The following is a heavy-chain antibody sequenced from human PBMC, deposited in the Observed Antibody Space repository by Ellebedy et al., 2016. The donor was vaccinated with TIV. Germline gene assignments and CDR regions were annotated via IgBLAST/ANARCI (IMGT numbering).Heavy chain of an antibody. J-gene: IGHJ3*02. CDR3: ATPRDLPQDAFDI. V-gene: IGHV1-46*01. Sequence: ASVKVSXXASGYTFTSYYMHWVRQAPGQGLEWMGIINPSGGSTSYAQKFQGRVTMTRDTSTSTVYMELSSLRSEDTAVYYCATPRDLPQDAFDIWGQGTMVTVSS. CDR1: GYTFTSYY. CDR2: INPSGGST. D-gene: IGHD2-21*02.